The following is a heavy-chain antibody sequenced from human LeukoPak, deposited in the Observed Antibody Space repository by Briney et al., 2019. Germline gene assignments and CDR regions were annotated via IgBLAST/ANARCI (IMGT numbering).Heavy chain of an antibody. CDR1: GFTFSSYS. V-gene: IGHV3-21*01. D-gene: IGHD3-3*01. Sequence: GGSLRLSCAASGFTFSSYSMNWVRQAPGKGLEWVSSISSSSSYIYYADSVKGRFTISRDNAKNSLYLQMNSLRAEDTAVYYCASQGDDFWSGYYIDYMDVWGKGTTVTVSS. CDR2: ISSSSSYI. J-gene: IGHJ6*03. CDR3: ASQGDDFWSGYYIDYMDV.